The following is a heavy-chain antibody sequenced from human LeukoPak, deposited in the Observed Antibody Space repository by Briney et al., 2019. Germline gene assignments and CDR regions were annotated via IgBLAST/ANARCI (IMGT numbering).Heavy chain of an antibody. J-gene: IGHJ4*02. Sequence: GGSLRLSCAASGVIVSSKYMTWVRQAPGKGLEWVSVLYSGGNTYYADSVKGRFTISRDNSKNTVYLQMNSLRAEDTAMYYCATSTGWPGFDFWGQGTLVTVSS. CDR3: ATSTGWPGFDF. D-gene: IGHD6-19*01. V-gene: IGHV3-66*01. CDR1: GVIVSSKY. CDR2: LYSGGNT.